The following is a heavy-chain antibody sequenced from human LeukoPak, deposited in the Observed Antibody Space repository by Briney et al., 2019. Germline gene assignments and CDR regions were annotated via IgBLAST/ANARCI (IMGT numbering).Heavy chain of an antibody. J-gene: IGHJ5*02. Sequence: GALRLSWSGPWFTFRSYSNDLVRPAPGEGLGWVSSISSSSSYIYYADSVKGRFTISRDNAKNSLYLQMNSLRAEDTAVYYCARGNSGSYLRGDWFDPWGQGTLVTVSS. CDR2: ISSSSSYI. V-gene: IGHV3-21*01. CDR1: WFTFRSYS. D-gene: IGHD1-26*01. CDR3: ARGNSGSYLRGDWFDP.